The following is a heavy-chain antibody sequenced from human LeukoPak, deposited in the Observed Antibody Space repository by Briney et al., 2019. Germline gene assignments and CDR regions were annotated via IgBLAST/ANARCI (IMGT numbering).Heavy chain of an antibody. J-gene: IGHJ4*02. D-gene: IGHD3-10*01. CDR1: GGSISSSSYY. Sequence: SETLSLTCTVSGGSISSSSYYWGWIRQPPGKGLEWIGSIYYSGSTYYNPSLKSRVTISVDTSKNQFSLKLSSVTAADTAVYYCAREDWMGFTMVRGVSVYGFDYWGQGTLVTVSS. CDR2: IYYSGST. V-gene: IGHV4-39*07. CDR3: AREDWMGFTMVRGVSVYGFDY.